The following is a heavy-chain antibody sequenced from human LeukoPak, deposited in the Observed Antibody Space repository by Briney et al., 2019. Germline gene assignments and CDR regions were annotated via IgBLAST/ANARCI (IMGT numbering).Heavy chain of an antibody. J-gene: IGHJ5*02. D-gene: IGHD2-15*01. Sequence: SETLSLTCTVSGGSISSDCWSWIRQPPGKGLKWIGYIYYSGSTNYNPSLKSRVTISVDTSKNQFSLKLSSVTAADTAVYYCARDQGYCSGGSCYRWFDPWGQGTLVTVSS. V-gene: IGHV4-59*01. CDR1: GGSISSDC. CDR3: ARDQGYCSGGSCYRWFDP. CDR2: IYYSGST.